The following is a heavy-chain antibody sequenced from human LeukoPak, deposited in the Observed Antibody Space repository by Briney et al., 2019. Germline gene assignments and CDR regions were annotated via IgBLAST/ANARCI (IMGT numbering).Heavy chain of an antibody. CDR2: IKQDESEK. D-gene: IGHD6-6*01. CDR3: VRALGSSSADY. J-gene: IGHJ4*02. V-gene: IGHV3-7*01. Sequence: GGSLRLSCAASGFTFTNYWMSWVRQAPGRGLEWVANIKQDESEKYYVDSVEGRFTISRDNAENSLSLQMNSLRGEDTAVYYCVRALGSSSADYWGQGTLVTVSS. CDR1: GFTFTNYW.